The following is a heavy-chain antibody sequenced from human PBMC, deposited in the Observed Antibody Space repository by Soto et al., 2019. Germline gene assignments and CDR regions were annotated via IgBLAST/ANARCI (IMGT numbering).Heavy chain of an antibody. CDR2: ISGSGGTT. J-gene: IGHJ4*02. CDR3: AKFLVETGSNSGWPWSFHY. Sequence: VQLLESGGGLVQPGRSLRLSCAASGFTFSNYAMSWVRQAPGQGLDWVSAISGSGGTTYYADSVKGRFTISRDNSKNTLFLQRNSLRAEDAAVYYCAKFLVETGSNSGWPWSFHYWGQGTLSPSPQ. V-gene: IGHV3-23*01. CDR1: GFTFSNYA. D-gene: IGHD6-25*01.